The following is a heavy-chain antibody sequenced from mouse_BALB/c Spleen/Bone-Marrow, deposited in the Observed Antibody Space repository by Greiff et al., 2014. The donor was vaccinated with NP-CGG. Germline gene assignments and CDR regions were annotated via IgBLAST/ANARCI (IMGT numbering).Heavy chain of an antibody. CDR1: GFTFSSYD. Sequence: EVQLVESGGDLVRPGGSLKLSCAASGFTFSSYDMSWVRQTPDKRLEWVATIGSGGSYTYYPDSVKGRFTISRDNAKNTLYLQMSSLKSEDTAMYYCSRLSYDYDGAWFVYWGQGTLVTVSA. CDR3: SRLSYDYDGAWFVY. J-gene: IGHJ3*01. D-gene: IGHD2-4*01. CDR2: IGSGGSYT. V-gene: IGHV5-6*01.